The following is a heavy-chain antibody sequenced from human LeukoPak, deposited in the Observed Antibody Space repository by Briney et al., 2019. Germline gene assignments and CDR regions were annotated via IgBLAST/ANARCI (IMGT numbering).Heavy chain of an antibody. CDR2: INPNSGGT. CDR1: GYTFTGYY. Sequence: ASVKVPCKASGYTFTGYYMHWVRQAPGQGLEWMGWINPNSGGTNYAQKFQGRVTMTRDTSISTAYMELSRLRSDDTAVYYCARDRGAPGGGGFWSVITTSNWFDPWGQGTLVTVSS. D-gene: IGHD3-3*01. J-gene: IGHJ5*02. V-gene: IGHV1-2*02. CDR3: ARDRGAPGGGGFWSVITTSNWFDP.